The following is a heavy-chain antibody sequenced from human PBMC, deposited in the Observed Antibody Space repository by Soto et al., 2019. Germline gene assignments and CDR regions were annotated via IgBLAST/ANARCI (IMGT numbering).Heavy chain of an antibody. D-gene: IGHD2-2*01. CDR3: ARGKEQLLSIPFDY. V-gene: IGHV1-69*13. Sequence: SVKVSCKASGGTFSSYAISLVRQAPGQGLEWMGGIIPIFGTANYAQKFQGRVTITADESTSTAYMELSSLRSEDTAVYYCARGKEQLLSIPFDYWGQGTLVTVSS. CDR2: IIPIFGTA. CDR1: GGTFSSYA. J-gene: IGHJ4*02.